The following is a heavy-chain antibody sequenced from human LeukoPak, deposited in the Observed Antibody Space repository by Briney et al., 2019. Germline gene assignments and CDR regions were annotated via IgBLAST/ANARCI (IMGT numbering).Heavy chain of an antibody. J-gene: IGHJ6*03. CDR1: GFTFSSYN. CDR2: ITSGSSYI. D-gene: IGHD1-26*01. Sequence: GGSLRLSCAASGFTFSSYNMNWVRQAPGKGLEWVSSITSGSSYIYYADSVKGRFTISRDNAKNSLYLQMNSLRAEDTAVYYCAGDPYSGSYGNYYYYFMDVWGKGTTVTISS. CDR3: AGDPYSGSYGNYYYYFMDV. V-gene: IGHV3-21*01.